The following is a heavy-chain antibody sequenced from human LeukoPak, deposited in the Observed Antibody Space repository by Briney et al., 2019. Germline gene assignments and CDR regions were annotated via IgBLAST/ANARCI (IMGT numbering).Heavy chain of an antibody. CDR2: VSGSGRNT. CDR1: GFTFSNYA. D-gene: IGHD6-6*01. Sequence: PGGSLRLSCAGSGFTFSNYAMTWVRQAPGKGLEWVSSVSGSGRNTFYPDSVEGRFTISRDNSKNMLYLQMNSLRAEDTAVYYCAKWKYSNSGIDDYWGQGTLVTVSS. V-gene: IGHV3-23*01. CDR3: AKWKYSNSGIDDY. J-gene: IGHJ4*02.